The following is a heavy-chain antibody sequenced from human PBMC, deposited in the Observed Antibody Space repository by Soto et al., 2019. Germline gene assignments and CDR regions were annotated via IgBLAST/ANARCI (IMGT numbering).Heavy chain of an antibody. J-gene: IGHJ4*02. D-gene: IGHD3-22*01. CDR1: GYTFTSYD. CDR3: AASRNYYDSSGSPRLSDY. V-gene: IGHV1-69*13. Sequence: SVKVSCKASGYTFTSYDINWVRQATGQGLEWMGWIIPIFGTANYAQKFQGRVTITADESTSTAYMELSSLRSEDTAVYYCAASRNYYDSSGSPRLSDYWGQGTLVTVSS. CDR2: IIPIFGTA.